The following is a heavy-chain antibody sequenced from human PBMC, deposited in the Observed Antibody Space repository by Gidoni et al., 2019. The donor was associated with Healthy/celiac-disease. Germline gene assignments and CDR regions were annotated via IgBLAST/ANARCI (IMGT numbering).Heavy chain of an antibody. V-gene: IGHV4-38-2*02. D-gene: IGHD6-13*01. CDR3: ARSSSWVNDAFDI. CDR2: IYHSGST. CDR1: GYSISSGYY. Sequence: HAQLQESGPGLVKPSETLSLTCTVSGYSISSGYYWGWIRQPSGKGLEWFGSIYHSGSTYYNPALKSRGSISVNTSKNQFSLKLSSVTAADTAVYYCARSSSWVNDAFDIWGQGTMVTVSS. J-gene: IGHJ3*02.